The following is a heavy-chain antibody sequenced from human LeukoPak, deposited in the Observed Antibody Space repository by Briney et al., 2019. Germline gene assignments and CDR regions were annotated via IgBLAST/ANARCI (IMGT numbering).Heavy chain of an antibody. Sequence: GRSLRLSCAASGFTFSTYGMHWVRQAPGKGLEWVAVISYDGSNEYYADSVKGRFTISRDNSKNTLYLQMSSLRAEDTAVYYCAKEFNRGLPDYWGQGALVTVPS. CDR3: AKEFNRGLPDY. CDR1: GFTFSTYG. J-gene: IGHJ4*02. V-gene: IGHV3-30*18. CDR2: ISYDGSNE. D-gene: IGHD2-21*01.